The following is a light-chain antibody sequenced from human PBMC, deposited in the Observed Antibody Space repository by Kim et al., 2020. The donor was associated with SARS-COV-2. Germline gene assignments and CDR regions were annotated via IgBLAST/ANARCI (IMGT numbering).Light chain of an antibody. V-gene: IGLV2-14*01. J-gene: IGLJ1*01. CDR2: EVS. Sequence: SITLSCTGTSIDVCGNKYVSCYQQHPGKAPKLVIYEVSNRPSGVSNRFSGSKSGNTASLTISGLQAEDEADYYCSSYIRGSTNYVFGTGTKVTVL. CDR1: SIDVCGNKY. CDR3: SSYIRGSTNYV.